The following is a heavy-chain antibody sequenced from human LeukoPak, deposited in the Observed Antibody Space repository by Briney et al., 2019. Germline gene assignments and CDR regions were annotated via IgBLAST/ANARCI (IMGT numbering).Heavy chain of an antibody. CDR3: AREVGDYYDSSGYYYIDY. D-gene: IGHD3-22*01. Sequence: PGGSLRLSCAASGFTFDDYGMSWVRQAPGKRLEWVSGINWNGGSTGYADSVKGRFTISRDNAKNSLYLQMNSLRAEDTALYYCAREVGDYYDSSGYYYIDYWGQGTLVTVSS. CDR1: GFTFDDYG. J-gene: IGHJ4*02. V-gene: IGHV3-20*04. CDR2: INWNGGST.